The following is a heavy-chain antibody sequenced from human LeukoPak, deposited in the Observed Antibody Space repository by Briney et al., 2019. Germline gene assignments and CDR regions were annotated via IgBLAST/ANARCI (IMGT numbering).Heavy chain of an antibody. CDR2: IKEDGSEK. CDR1: GFTFTKYW. CDR3: VYGGSYYVA. D-gene: IGHD1-26*01. Sequence: PGGSLRLSCAASGFTFTKYWMTWVRQAPGKGLKLVANIKEDGSEKYYVDSVKGRFIISRDNGKNSLYLQMNSLRAEDTAVYFCVYGGSYYVAWGQGTLVTVSS. V-gene: IGHV3-7*01. J-gene: IGHJ5*02.